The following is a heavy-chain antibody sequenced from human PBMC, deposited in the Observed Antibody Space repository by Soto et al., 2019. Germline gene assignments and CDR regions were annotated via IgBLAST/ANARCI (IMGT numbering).Heavy chain of an antibody. Sequence: PGGSLRLSCAASGFTFSSYGMHWVRQAPGKGLEWVAVIWYDGSNKYYADSVKGRFTISRDNSKNTLYLQMNSLRAEDTAVYYCARESGQAYGSSTSCYTYAFEIWGQGTMVTVSS. J-gene: IGHJ3*02. CDR2: IWYDGSNK. D-gene: IGHD2-2*02. CDR1: GFTFSSYG. CDR3: ARESGQAYGSSTSCYTYAFEI. V-gene: IGHV3-33*01.